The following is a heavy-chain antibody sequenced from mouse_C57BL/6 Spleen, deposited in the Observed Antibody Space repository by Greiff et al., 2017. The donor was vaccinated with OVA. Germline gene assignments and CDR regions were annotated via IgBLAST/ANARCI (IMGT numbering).Heavy chain of an antibody. CDR3: ARGGIRNYAMDY. Sequence: QVQLQQPGAELVRPGSSVKLSCKASGYTFTSYWMHWVKQRPIQGLEWIGNIDPSDSETHYNQKFKDKATLTVDKSSSTAYMQLSSLTSEDSAVYYCARGGIRNYAMDYWGQGTSGTVSS. CDR1: GYTFTSYW. V-gene: IGHV1-52*01. J-gene: IGHJ4*01. CDR2: IDPSDSET.